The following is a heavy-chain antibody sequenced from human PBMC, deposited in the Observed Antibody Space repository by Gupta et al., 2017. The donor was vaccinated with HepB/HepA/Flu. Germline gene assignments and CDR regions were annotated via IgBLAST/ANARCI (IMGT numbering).Heavy chain of an antibody. CDR3: AKEKYTAYLLAGAFDI. Sequence: EVQLVESGGGLVQPGRSLRPSCAASGFTFDNYAMHWVRQAPGKGLELVASISWHGDTIVYADAGQGRFTISRDNAKRSLYLEMNSLRVEDMALYHCAKEKYTAYLLAGAFDIWGLGAMVSVS. CDR2: ISWHGDTI. CDR1: GFTFDNYA. J-gene: IGHJ3*02. V-gene: IGHV3-9*03. D-gene: IGHD6-19*01.